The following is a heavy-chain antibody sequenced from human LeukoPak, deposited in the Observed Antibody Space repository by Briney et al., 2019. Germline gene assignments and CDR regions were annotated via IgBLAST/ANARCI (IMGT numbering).Heavy chain of an antibody. CDR3: ARLGAGHMVYWFDP. D-gene: IGHD3-10*01. CDR1: GGSIRSSNHY. Sequence: SETLSLTCTVSGGSIRSSNHYWGWIRQPPGKGLEWIGSIYYSGNTYYNPSLKSRVTISVDTSKNQFSLKLSSVSAADTAVYYCARLGAGHMVYWFDPWGQGTLVTVSS. CDR2: IYYSGNT. J-gene: IGHJ5*02. V-gene: IGHV4-39*01.